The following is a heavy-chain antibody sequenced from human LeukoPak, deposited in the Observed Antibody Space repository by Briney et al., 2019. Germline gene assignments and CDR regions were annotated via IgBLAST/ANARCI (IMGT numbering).Heavy chain of an antibody. CDR2: ISRTGTYI. D-gene: IGHD2-15*01. Sequence: GGSLRLSCAASGFTFSSYNMKWVSQAPGEGLEWVSSISRTGTYIYYADSVKGRFTVSRDNAQNSLYLQMNSLRVEDTAVYYCARVLETDCTGGSCYSGLDYWGQGTLVTVSS. CDR1: GFTFSSYN. CDR3: ARVLETDCTGGSCYSGLDY. J-gene: IGHJ4*02. V-gene: IGHV3-21*01.